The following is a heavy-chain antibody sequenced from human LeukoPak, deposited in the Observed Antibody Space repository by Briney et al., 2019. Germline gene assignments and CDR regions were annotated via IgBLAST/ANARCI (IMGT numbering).Heavy chain of an antibody. CDR3: ARGARAGYNLEPFDY. CDR1: GGSIISYS. V-gene: IGHV4-59*08. D-gene: IGHD5-24*01. Sequence: PSETLSLTCTVSGGSIISYSWSWIRQPPGKGLEWIGYIYYSGSTKYNPSLKSRVTISVDTSKNQFSLKLSSVTAADTAVYYCARGARAGYNLEPFDYWGQGTLVTVSS. CDR2: IYYSGST. J-gene: IGHJ4*02.